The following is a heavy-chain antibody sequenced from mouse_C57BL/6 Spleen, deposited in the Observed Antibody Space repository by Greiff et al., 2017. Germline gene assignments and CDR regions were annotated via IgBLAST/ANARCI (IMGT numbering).Heavy chain of an antibody. CDR1: GYAFSSSW. D-gene: IGHD2-3*01. CDR2: IYPGDGDT. Sequence: VQLQQSGPELVKPGASVKISCKASGYAFSSSWMNWVKQRPGKGLEWIGRIYPGDGDTNYNGKFKGKATLTADKSSSTAYMQLSSLTSEDAAVYFCARAHDGYYAYWGQGTTLTVSS. CDR3: ARAHDGYYAY. V-gene: IGHV1-82*01. J-gene: IGHJ2*01.